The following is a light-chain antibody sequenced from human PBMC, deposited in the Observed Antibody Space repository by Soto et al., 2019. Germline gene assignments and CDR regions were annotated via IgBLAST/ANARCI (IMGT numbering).Light chain of an antibody. CDR3: TSYRSSSTPVV. Sequence: QSALTQPASVSGSPGQSITISCTGTSSDVGSYNYVSWYQQHPGKAPKLMIYEVTNRPSGVSNRFSGSKSGNTASLTISGLQAEDEADYYCTSYRSSSTPVVFGGGTKVTVL. CDR1: SSDVGSYNY. J-gene: IGLJ2*01. V-gene: IGLV2-14*01. CDR2: EVT.